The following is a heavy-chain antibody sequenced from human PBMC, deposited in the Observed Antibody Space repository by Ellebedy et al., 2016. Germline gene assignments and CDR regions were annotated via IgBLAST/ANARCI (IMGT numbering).Heavy chain of an antibody. CDR2: VNAGNGNT. CDR1: GYSFTTYP. D-gene: IGHD5-18*01. J-gene: IGHJ3*02. Sequence: ASVKVSXKASGYSFTTYPMHWVRQAPGQTLEWMGWVNAGNGNTKYSQQFQGRLTLTWDTSASTVYMDLSSLTSEDTAVYYCARERRGYSYGRDAFDIWGQGTMVTVSS. CDR3: ARERRGYSYGRDAFDI. V-gene: IGHV1-3*01.